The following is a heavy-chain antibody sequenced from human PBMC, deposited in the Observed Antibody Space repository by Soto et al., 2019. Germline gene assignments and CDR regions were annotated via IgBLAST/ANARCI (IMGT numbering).Heavy chain of an antibody. Sequence: GGSLRLSCAASGFTFSSYGMYWVRQAPGKGLEWVAVIWYDGSNKYYADSVKGRFTISRDNSKNTLYLQMNSLRAEDTAVYYCARDSDHKLVQPLYYFDYWGQGTLVTVSS. CDR1: GFTFSSYG. CDR3: ARDSDHKLVQPLYYFDY. D-gene: IGHD2-8*02. J-gene: IGHJ4*02. V-gene: IGHV3-33*08. CDR2: IWYDGSNK.